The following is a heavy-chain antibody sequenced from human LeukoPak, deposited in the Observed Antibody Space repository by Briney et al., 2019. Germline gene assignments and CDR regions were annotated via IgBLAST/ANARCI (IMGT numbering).Heavy chain of an antibody. J-gene: IGHJ4*02. Sequence: SQTLSLTCAVSGGSISSGGYSWSWIRQPPGTGLEWIGYIYHSGSTYYNPSLKSRVTISVDTSRNQFSLKLSSVTAADTAVYYCASLAVAGLSEGYWGQGTLVIVSS. D-gene: IGHD6-19*01. CDR1: GGSISSGGYS. CDR3: ASLAVAGLSEGY. CDR2: IYHSGST. V-gene: IGHV4-30-2*01.